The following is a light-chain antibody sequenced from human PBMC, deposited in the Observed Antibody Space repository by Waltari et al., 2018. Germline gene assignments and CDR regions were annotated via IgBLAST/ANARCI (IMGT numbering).Light chain of an antibody. V-gene: IGKV3-20*01. J-gene: IGKJ1*01. Sequence: EIVLTQSPGTLSLSLGERATLSCRASQSVSRALAWYQQKPGQAPRLHIYGASTRATGIPDRFSGSGSGTDFSLTISRLEPDDFAVYYCQHYVRLPATFGQGTTVEI. CDR3: QHYVRLPAT. CDR2: GAS. CDR1: QSVSRA.